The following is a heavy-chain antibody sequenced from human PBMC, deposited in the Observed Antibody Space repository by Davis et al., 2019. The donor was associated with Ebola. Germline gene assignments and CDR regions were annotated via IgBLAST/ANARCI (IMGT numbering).Heavy chain of an antibody. CDR3: ARDDSKLGYYGSGNWFDP. V-gene: IGHV3-48*02. J-gene: IGHJ5*02. CDR2: ISSSSSTI. D-gene: IGHD3-10*01. Sequence: GESLKISCAASGFTFSSYSMNWVRQTPGKGLEWVSYISSSSSTIYYADSVKGRFTISRDNAKNSLYLQMNSLRDEDTAVYYCARDDSKLGYYGSGNWFDPWGQGTLVTVSS. CDR1: GFTFSSYS.